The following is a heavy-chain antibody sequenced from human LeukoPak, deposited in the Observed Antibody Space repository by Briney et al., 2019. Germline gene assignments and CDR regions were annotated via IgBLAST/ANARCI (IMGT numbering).Heavy chain of an antibody. V-gene: IGHV4-4*07. J-gene: IGHJ2*01. CDR1: GGSISSYY. D-gene: IGHD6-6*01. CDR2: IYTSGST. CDR3: ARDQVAARYWYFDL. Sequence: SETLSLTCTVSGGSISSYYWSWIRQPAGKGLEWIGRIYTSGSTNYNPSLKSRVTMSVDTSKNQFSLKLSSVTAADTAVYYCARDQVAARYWYFDLWGRGTLVTVSS.